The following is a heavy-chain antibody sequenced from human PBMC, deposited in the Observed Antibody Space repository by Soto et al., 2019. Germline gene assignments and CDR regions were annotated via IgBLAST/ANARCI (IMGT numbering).Heavy chain of an antibody. Sequence: PGGSLRLSCAASGFTFTDYAISWGRQAPGKGLQWVSAISGSGSTTYYADSAKGRFTISRDNSMHTLYLQMSSLTAEDTAVYFCAKAVATTIDIDYWGQGTLVTVSS. CDR3: AKAVATTIDIDY. V-gene: IGHV3-23*01. J-gene: IGHJ4*02. CDR2: ISGSGSTT. D-gene: IGHD1-26*01. CDR1: GFTFTDYA.